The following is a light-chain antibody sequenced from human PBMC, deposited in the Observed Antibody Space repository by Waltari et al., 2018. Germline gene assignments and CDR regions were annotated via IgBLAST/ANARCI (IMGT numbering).Light chain of an antibody. CDR3: ASYASTRKV. J-gene: IGLJ3*02. Sequence: QSALTQPPSASGSPGQSVTISCTGSSRDVGGYNYVSWYQQHPGKAPKRRIDGVDKRPSGVPDRFSGSKSGNTASLTVSGLQAEDEADYFCASYASTRKVCGGGTKLTVL. CDR2: GVD. V-gene: IGLV2-8*01. CDR1: SRDVGGYNY.